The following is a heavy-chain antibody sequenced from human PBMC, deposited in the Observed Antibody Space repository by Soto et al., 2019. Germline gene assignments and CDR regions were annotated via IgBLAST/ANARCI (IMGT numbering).Heavy chain of an antibody. CDR1: GFTFSSYA. J-gene: IGHJ4*02. V-gene: IGHV3-23*01. CDR3: AKCAGRAWYPDY. D-gene: IGHD6-19*01. Sequence: GGSLRLSCAASGFTFSSYAMRWVRQAPGKGLEWVSAISGSGGNTYYADSVKGRFTISRDNSKNTLFLQLNSLRAEDTAVYYFAKCAGRAWYPDYWGQGTLVTVSS. CDR2: ISGSGGNT.